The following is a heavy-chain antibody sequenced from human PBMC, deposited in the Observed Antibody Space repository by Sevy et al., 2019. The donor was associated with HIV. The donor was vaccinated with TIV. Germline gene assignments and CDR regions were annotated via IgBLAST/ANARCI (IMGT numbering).Heavy chain of an antibody. D-gene: IGHD6-6*01. CDR1: GFTFSSYW. V-gene: IGHV3-74*01. CDR2: INSDGSST. Sequence: GGSLRLSCAASGFTFSSYWMHWVRQAPGKGLVWVSRINSDGSSTSYADSVKGRFTISRDNAKNTLYLQMNSLRAEDTAVYYCARDFEAARPFYYYYGMDVWGQGTTVTVSS. CDR3: ARDFEAARPFYYYYGMDV. J-gene: IGHJ6*02.